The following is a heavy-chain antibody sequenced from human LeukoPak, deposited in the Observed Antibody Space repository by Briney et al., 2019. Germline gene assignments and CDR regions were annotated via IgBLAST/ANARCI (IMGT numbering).Heavy chain of an antibody. Sequence: PSETLSLTCAVSGGSISSSNWWRWVRQPPGKGLEWIGEIYHSGSTNYNPSLKSRVTISVDKSKNQFSLKLSSVTAADTAVYYCASLPGIAAAGTGWFDPWGQGTLVTVSS. J-gene: IGHJ5*02. CDR2: IYHSGST. D-gene: IGHD6-13*01. CDR1: GGSISSSNW. CDR3: ASLPGIAAAGTGWFDP. V-gene: IGHV4-4*02.